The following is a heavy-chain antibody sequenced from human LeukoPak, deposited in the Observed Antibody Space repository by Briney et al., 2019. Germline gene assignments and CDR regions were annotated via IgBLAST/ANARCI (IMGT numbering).Heavy chain of an antibody. Sequence: SETLSLTCTVSGGSISSNSFYWGWIRQPPGKGLEWIGSIYYSGSTYYNPSLKSRVTISVDTSKNQFSLKLSSVTAADTAVYYCARGMGELLQIYYYYYYMDVWGKGTTVTISS. J-gene: IGHJ6*03. CDR3: ARGMGELLQIYYYYYYMDV. CDR1: GGSISSNSFY. D-gene: IGHD1-26*01. CDR2: IYYSGST. V-gene: IGHV4-39*07.